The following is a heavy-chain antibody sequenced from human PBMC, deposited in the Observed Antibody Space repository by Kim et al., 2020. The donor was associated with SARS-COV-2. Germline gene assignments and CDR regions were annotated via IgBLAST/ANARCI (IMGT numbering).Heavy chain of an antibody. V-gene: IGHV3-23*01. CDR2: ISGRGDST. CDR3: AKDGAYCGADGFPSYAYYYGMDV. D-gene: IGHD2-21*01. J-gene: IGHJ6*02. Sequence: GGSLRLSCAASKFTFNTYAMHWVRQAPGKGLEWVSSISGRGDSTYYADSVKGRFTISRDNSNNTLYLHLTSLRGEDTAVYYCAKDGAYCGADGFPSYAYYYGMDVWGQGTTVTVAS. CDR1: KFTFNTYA.